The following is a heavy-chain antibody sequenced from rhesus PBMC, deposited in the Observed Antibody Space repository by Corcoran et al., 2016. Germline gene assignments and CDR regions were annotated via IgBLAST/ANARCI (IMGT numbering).Heavy chain of an antibody. D-gene: IGHD3-3*01. CDR3: ARGEVLEFHNSLEV. V-gene: IGHV4-76*01. CDR2: SYGSRGST. Sequence: QVQLQESGPGVVKPSETLSLTCAVSGGSISSGYDWSWIRQLPGKGLEWIGYSYGSRGSTNYNPSLKNRVTSSKDASKNQFSLKLSSGTAADTAVYYCARGEVLEFHNSLEVWGRGVLVTVSS. CDR1: GGSISSGYD. J-gene: IGHJ5-2*02.